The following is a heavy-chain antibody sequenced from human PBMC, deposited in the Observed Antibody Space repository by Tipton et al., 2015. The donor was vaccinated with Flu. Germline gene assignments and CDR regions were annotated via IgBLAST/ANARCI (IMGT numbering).Heavy chain of an antibody. V-gene: IGHV4-59*08. D-gene: IGHD1-26*01. CDR3: ARHQRGDYFDY. CDR1: GGSINSYF. Sequence: TLSLTCTVSGGSINSYFWSWIRQPPGKGLEWVGYIYYSGSTKYNPSLERRVTISVDTSKNQFSLKLRSVTASDTGVYYCARHQRGDYFDYWGQGTLVTVSS. CDR2: IYYSGST. J-gene: IGHJ4*02.